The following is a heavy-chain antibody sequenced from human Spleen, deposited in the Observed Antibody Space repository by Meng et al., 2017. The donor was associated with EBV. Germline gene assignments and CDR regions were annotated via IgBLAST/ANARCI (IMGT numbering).Heavy chain of an antibody. Sequence: QLQLQESGPGLVKPSEPLSLTCTVSGDSISSSDYYWGWIRQPPGKGLEWIGSIYYSGSTFYNPSLTSRVTIFIDTSKNQFSLKLSSMTAADTALYYCARSHVVTNPFDYWGQGALVTVAS. V-gene: IGHV4-39*01. J-gene: IGHJ4*02. CDR3: ARSHVVTNPFDY. CDR1: GDSISSSDYY. CDR2: IYYSGST. D-gene: IGHD3-22*01.